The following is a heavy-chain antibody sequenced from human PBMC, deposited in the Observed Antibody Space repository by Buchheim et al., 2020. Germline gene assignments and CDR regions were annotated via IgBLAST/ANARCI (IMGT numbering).Heavy chain of an antibody. CDR1: GGSFSGYY. CDR3: ARAPITIFGVVIKSGFDP. CDR2: INHSGST. V-gene: IGHV4-34*01. Sequence: QVQLQQWGAGLLKPSETLSLTCAVYGGSFSGYYWSWIRQPPGKGLEWIGEINHSGSTNYNPSLKSRVTISVDTSKNQFSLKLSSVTAADTAVYYCARAPITIFGVVIKSGFDPWGQGTL. J-gene: IGHJ5*02. D-gene: IGHD3-3*01.